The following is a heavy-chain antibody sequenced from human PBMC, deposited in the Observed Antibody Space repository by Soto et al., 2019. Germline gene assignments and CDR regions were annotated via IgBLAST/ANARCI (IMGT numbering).Heavy chain of an antibody. CDR3: ASLKENWYSVLQYNWFDP. CDR2: ISSSNSYI. Sequence: GGSLRLSCAASGFTLGSYSMNWVRQAPGKGLEWVSSISSSNSYIYYAESVKGRFTISRDNANNSLYLRMNSLRSEDTAVYYCASLKENWYSVLQYNWFDPWGQGTVVTVSS. J-gene: IGHJ5*02. CDR1: GFTLGSYS. D-gene: IGHD1-7*01. V-gene: IGHV3-21*01.